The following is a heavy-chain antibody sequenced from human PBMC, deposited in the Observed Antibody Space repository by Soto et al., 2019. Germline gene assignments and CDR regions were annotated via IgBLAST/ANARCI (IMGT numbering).Heavy chain of an antibody. D-gene: IGHD2-2*01. Sequence: PSETLSLTCTVSGGSISSYYWSWIRQPPGKGLEWIGYIYYSGSTYYNPSLRSRVTISVDRSRTQFSLKMSSVTAADTAVYYCARGRVVVPAAVMFNCLDPWGQGALVTVSS. J-gene: IGHJ5*02. CDR3: ARGRVVVPAAVMFNCLDP. CDR2: IYYSGST. CDR1: GGSISSYY. V-gene: IGHV4-59*12.